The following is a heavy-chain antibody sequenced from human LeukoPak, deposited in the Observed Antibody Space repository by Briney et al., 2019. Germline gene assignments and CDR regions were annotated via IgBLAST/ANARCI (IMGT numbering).Heavy chain of an antibody. Sequence: SETLSLTCTVSGGSISSYYWSWIRQPPGKGLEWIGYIYYSGSTYYNPSLKSRVTISVDTSKNQFSLKLSSVTAADTAVYYCARAGYDSSGLYWGQGTLVTVSS. J-gene: IGHJ4*02. CDR3: ARAGYDSSGLY. D-gene: IGHD3-22*01. V-gene: IGHV4-59*12. CDR1: GGSISSYY. CDR2: IYYSGST.